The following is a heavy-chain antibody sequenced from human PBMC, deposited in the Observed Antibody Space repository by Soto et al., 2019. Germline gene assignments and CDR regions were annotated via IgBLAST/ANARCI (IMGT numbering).Heavy chain of an antibody. CDR3: ARGGDYYYYGMDV. V-gene: IGHV4-30-2*01. Sequence: PSETLSLTCAASDGSISSGGYSWSWIRQPPGKGLEWIGYIYHSGSTYYNPSLKGRVTISRDRSKSQFSLKLSSVTAADTAVYYCARGGDYYYYGMDVWGQGTTVTVSS. CDR1: DGSISSGGYS. CDR2: IYHSGST. D-gene: IGHD6-25*01. J-gene: IGHJ6*02.